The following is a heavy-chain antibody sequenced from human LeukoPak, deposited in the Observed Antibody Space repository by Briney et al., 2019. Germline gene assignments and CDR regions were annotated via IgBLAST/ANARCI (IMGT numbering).Heavy chain of an antibody. CDR2: ISSNGGST. J-gene: IGHJ6*02. Sequence: GGSPRLSCSASGFTFSSYAMHWVRQAPGKGLEYVSAISSNGGSTYYADSVKGRFTISRDNSKNTLCLQMSSLRAEDTAVYYCVKDGSPYYDFWSGLYYYYYGMDVWGQGTTVTVSS. V-gene: IGHV3-64D*06. CDR3: VKDGSPYYDFWSGLYYYYYGMDV. CDR1: GFTFSSYA. D-gene: IGHD3-3*01.